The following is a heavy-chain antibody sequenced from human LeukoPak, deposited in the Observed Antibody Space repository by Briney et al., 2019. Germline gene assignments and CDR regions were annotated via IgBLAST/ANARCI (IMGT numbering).Heavy chain of an antibody. V-gene: IGHV1-69*05. CDR2: IIPIFGTA. CDR1: GGTFSSYA. Sequence: ASVKVSCKASGGTFSSYAISWVRQAPGQGLEWMGGIIPIFGTANYAQKFQGRVTITTDESTSTAYMELSSLRSEDTAVYYCARDYFEYSSSAPNWFDPWGQGTLVTVSS. D-gene: IGHD6-6*01. J-gene: IGHJ5*02. CDR3: ARDYFEYSSSAPNWFDP.